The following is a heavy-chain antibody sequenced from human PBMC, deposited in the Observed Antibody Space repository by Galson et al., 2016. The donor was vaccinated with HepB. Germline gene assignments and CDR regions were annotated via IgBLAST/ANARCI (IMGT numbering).Heavy chain of an antibody. Sequence: TLSLTCTVSGGSISSGGYYWSWIRQHPGKGLEWIGNIYYSGSTNYNPSLKSRLTISVDTSKNQFSLRLSSVTAAYTAVYYCARQNYYYGMDVWGQGTTVTVSS. CDR1: GGSISSGGYY. V-gene: IGHV4-31*03. J-gene: IGHJ6*02. CDR3: ARQNYYYGMDV. CDR2: IYYSGST.